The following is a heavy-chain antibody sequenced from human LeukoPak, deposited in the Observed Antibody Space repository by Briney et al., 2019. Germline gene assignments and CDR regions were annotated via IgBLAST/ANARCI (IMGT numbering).Heavy chain of an antibody. Sequence: PGGSLRLSCAASGFTFSSYAMSWVRQAPGKGLEWVSAISGSGGSTYYADSVKGRFTISRDNSKNMLYLQMNSLRAEDTAIYYCAKGESTSSGWYFKNFKNWGQGTLVTVSS. CDR1: GFTFSSYA. CDR2: ISGSGGST. V-gene: IGHV3-23*01. J-gene: IGHJ4*02. D-gene: IGHD6-19*01. CDR3: AKGESTSSGWYFKNFKN.